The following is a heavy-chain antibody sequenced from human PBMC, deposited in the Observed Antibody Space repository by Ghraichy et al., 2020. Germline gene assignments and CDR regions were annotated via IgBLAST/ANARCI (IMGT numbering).Heavy chain of an antibody. J-gene: IGHJ4*02. Sequence: GGSLRLSCAASGFTFDDYAMHWVRQAPGKGLEWVSGISWNSGSIGYADSVKGRFTISRDNAKNSLYLQMNSLRAEDTALYYCAKEKRYCSGGSCYPYFDYWGQGTLVTVSS. CDR3: AKEKRYCSGGSCYPYFDY. V-gene: IGHV3-9*01. D-gene: IGHD2-15*01. CDR2: ISWNSGSI. CDR1: GFTFDDYA.